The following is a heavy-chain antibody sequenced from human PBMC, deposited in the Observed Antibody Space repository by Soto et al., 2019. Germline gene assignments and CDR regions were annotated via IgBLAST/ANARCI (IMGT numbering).Heavy chain of an antibody. CDR3: ARAYCGGDCYPNDYTSRWYFDL. CDR2: IIPILGIA. J-gene: IGHJ2*01. Sequence: QVQLVQSGAEVKKPGSSVKVSCKASGGTFSSYTISWVRQAPGQGLEWMGRIIPILGIANYAQKFQGRVTITADKSTSTAYMELSSLRSEDTAVYYRARAYCGGDCYPNDYTSRWYFDLWGRGTLVTVSS. D-gene: IGHD2-21*02. CDR1: GGTFSSYT. V-gene: IGHV1-69*02.